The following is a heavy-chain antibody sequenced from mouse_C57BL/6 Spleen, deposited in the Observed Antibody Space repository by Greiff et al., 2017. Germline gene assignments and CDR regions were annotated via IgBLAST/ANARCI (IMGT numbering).Heavy chain of an antibody. CDR2: ISSGSSTI. V-gene: IGHV5-17*01. CDR1: GFTFSDYG. CDR3: ARPPITTVVDYYAMDY. D-gene: IGHD1-1*01. J-gene: IGHJ4*01. Sequence: EVQRVESGGGLVKPGGSLKLSCAASGFTFSDYGMHWVRQAPEKGLEWVAYISSGSSTIYYADTVKGRFTISRDNAKNTLFLQMTSLRSEDTAMYYCARPPITTVVDYYAMDYWGQGTSVTVSS.